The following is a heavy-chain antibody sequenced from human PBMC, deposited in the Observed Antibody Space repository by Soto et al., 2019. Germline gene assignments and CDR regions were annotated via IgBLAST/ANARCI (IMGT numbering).Heavy chain of an antibody. D-gene: IGHD6-13*01. CDR3: ARTSAAGKYYYGMDV. CDR1: GYSFTSYW. Sequence: GESLKISCKGSGYSFTSYWIGWVRQMPGKGLEWMGIIYPGDSDTRYSPSFQGQVTISADKSISTAYLQWSSLKASGTAMYYCARTSAAGKYYYGMDVWGQGTTVTVSS. CDR2: IYPGDSDT. J-gene: IGHJ6*02. V-gene: IGHV5-51*01.